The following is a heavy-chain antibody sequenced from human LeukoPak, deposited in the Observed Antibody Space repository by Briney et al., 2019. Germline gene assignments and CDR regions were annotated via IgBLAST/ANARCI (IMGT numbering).Heavy chain of an antibody. Sequence: ASVKVSCKASGYTFTSYDINWVRQATGQGLEWMGWMYPNSGNTGYAQKFQGRVTMTRNTSISTAYMELSSLRSEDTAVYYCARGYSSSWYVFGPTSRSWFDPWGQGTLVTVSS. CDR1: GYTFTSYD. J-gene: IGHJ5*02. CDR3: ARGYSSSWYVFGPTSRSWFDP. V-gene: IGHV1-8*01. CDR2: MYPNSGNT. D-gene: IGHD6-13*01.